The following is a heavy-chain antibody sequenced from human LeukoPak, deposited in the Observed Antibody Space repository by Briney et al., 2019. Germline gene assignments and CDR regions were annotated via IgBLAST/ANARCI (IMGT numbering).Heavy chain of an antibody. CDR1: EFTFSSYS. Sequence: GGSLRLSCAASEFTFSSYSMNWVRQAPGKGLEWVSSISSSGSYIYYADSVKGRFTISRDNAKNSLYLQMNSLRAEDTAVYYCAREIFWSGYYSNLHFDYWGQGTLVTVSS. D-gene: IGHD3-3*01. V-gene: IGHV3-21*01. J-gene: IGHJ4*02. CDR3: AREIFWSGYYSNLHFDY. CDR2: ISSSGSYI.